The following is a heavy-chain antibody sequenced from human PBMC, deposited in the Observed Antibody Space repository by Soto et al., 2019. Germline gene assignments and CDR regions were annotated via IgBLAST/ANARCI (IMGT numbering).Heavy chain of an antibody. CDR2: ISTTRTTI. CDR1: GFTFSNYN. V-gene: IGHV3-48*02. D-gene: IGHD3-16*01. CDR3: AGDRVGLVY. Sequence: EVQLVESGGGLVQPGGSRKLSCAASGFTFSNYNMNWVRQAPGKGLEWLAYISTTRTTIYYADSVKGRFTIARDNVKSSQYLYMNRLRDEDTVDYYCAGDRVGLVYWGQGTLVTVSS. J-gene: IGHJ4*02.